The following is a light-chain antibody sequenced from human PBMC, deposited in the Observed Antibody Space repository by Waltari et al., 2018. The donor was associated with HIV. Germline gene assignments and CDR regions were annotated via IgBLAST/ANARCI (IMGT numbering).Light chain of an antibody. V-gene: IGLV3-21*02. J-gene: IGLJ1*01. CDR3: QVWDSSSDHPGV. Sequence: SYVLTQPPSVSVAPGQTARITCGGNNIGSKSVHWYQQKPGPAPVLVVYDDSDRPSGIPERCSGSNSVNTATLTISRVEAGDEADYYCQVWDSSSDHPGVFGTGTKVTVL. CDR2: DDS. CDR1: NIGSKS.